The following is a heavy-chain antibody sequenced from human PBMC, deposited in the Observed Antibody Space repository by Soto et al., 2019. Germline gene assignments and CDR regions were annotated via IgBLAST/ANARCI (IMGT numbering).Heavy chain of an antibody. Sequence: VGSLRLSCAASGFTFSSYAMSWVRQAPGKGLEWVSGISGSGGRTNYADSVKGRFSISRDNSKNTLNVQMNSLRAEDTAVYYCAKNGTLGCDYYGMDVWGQGTTVTVSS. CDR2: ISGSGGRT. J-gene: IGHJ6*02. V-gene: IGHV3-23*01. CDR1: GFTFSSYA. CDR3: AKNGTLGCDYYGMDV. D-gene: IGHD1-1*01.